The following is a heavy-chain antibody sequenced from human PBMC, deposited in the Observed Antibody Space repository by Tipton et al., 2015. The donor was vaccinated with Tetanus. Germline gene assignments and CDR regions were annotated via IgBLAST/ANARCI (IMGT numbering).Heavy chain of an antibody. V-gene: IGHV4-59*01. CDR2: IYYSGST. Sequence: LRLSCTVSGGSISSYYWSWIRQPPGKGLEWIGYIYYSGSTNYNPSLKSRVTISVDTSKNQFSLKLSSVTAADTAVYYCARALLCSGGSCYAGAGWYFDYWGQGTLVTVSS. CDR1: GGSISSYY. CDR3: ARALLCSGGSCYAGAGWYFDY. J-gene: IGHJ4*02. D-gene: IGHD2-15*01.